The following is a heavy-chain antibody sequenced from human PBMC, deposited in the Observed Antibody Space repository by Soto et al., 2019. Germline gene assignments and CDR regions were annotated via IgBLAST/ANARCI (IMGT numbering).Heavy chain of an antibody. D-gene: IGHD3-3*01. Sequence: QVRLVQSGAEVRRPGASVKVSCKAPGDTFTSYYLNWVRQAPGQGLEWMGVINPHGGSTKYAQKFQGRVTMTGDTSRSTVYMELRSLRSDDTAIYYCARSSGGNFGIIIEGSNWFDPWGQGTLVTVSS. CDR1: GDTFTSYY. V-gene: IGHV1-46*01. CDR2: INPHGGST. J-gene: IGHJ5*02. CDR3: ARSSGGNFGIIIEGSNWFDP.